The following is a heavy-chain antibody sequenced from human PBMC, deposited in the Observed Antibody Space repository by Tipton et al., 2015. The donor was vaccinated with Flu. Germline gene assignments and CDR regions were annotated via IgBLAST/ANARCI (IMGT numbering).Heavy chain of an antibody. CDR1: GGFFSGYY. J-gene: IGHJ5*02. CDR3: ARRDYSNYVSDPKNWFDP. CDR2: VSRTGST. D-gene: IGHD4-11*01. Sequence: TLSLTCTVSGGFFSGYYWGWIRQFPGKGLEWIGTVSRTGSTIYNPSLMSRVTILVDRSKNQFSLKLSSVTAADTAVYYCARRDYSNYVSDPKNWFDPRGQGTLVTVSS. V-gene: IGHV4-59*08.